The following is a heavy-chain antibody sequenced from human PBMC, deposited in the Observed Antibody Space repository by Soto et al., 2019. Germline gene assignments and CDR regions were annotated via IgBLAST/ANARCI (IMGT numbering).Heavy chain of an antibody. J-gene: IGHJ4*02. CDR1: GGTFSIYA. D-gene: IGHD1-26*01. V-gene: IGHV1-18*01. CDR2: ISAYNGNT. Sequence: ASLKVSCKASGGTFSIYAISWVLQAPGQGLEWLGWISAYNGNTNYAQKFQGRVTMTTETSTNTAYMEVRSLRSDDTAVYYCARDKGSKAWYYFFDFWGQGTLVTVS. CDR3: ARDKGSKAWYYFFDF.